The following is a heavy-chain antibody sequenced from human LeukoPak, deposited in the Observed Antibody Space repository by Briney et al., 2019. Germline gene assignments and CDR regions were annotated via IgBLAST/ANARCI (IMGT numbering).Heavy chain of an antibody. CDR3: ARPGGYYGSGSYLDY. Sequence: GGSLRLSCAASGFTFSTYGMHWVRQAPGKGLEWVAGISYDGSTEQYADSVKGRFTISRDNSKNTLYLQMNSLRAEDTAVYYCARPGGYYGSGSYLDYWGQGTLVTVSS. V-gene: IGHV3-30*03. D-gene: IGHD3-10*01. CDR1: GFTFSTYG. CDR2: ISYDGSTE. J-gene: IGHJ4*02.